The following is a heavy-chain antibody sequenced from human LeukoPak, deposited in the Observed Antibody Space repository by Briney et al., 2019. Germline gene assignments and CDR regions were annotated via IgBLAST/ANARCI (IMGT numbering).Heavy chain of an antibody. J-gene: IGHJ4*02. CDR3: ARGYRSPDFDY. CDR1: GGSISSYY. V-gene: IGHV4-59*01. CDR2: IYYSGST. Sequence: SETLSLTCTVSGGSISSYYWSWIRQPPGKGLEWIGYIYYSGSTNYNPSLKSRVTISVDTSKNQFSLKLSSVTAADTAVYYCARGYRSPDFDYWGQGTLVTVSS. D-gene: IGHD5-18*01.